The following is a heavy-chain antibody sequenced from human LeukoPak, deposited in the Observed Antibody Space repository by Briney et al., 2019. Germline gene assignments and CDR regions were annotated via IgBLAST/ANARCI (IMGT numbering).Heavy chain of an antibody. D-gene: IGHD4-11*01. CDR1: GGTFSSYT. CDR2: IIPILGIA. CDR3: ASTQVTVDGLIEH. J-gene: IGHJ5*02. V-gene: IGHV1-69*02. Sequence: SVKVSCKASGGTFSSYTISWVRQAPGQGLEWMGRIIPILGIANYAQKFQGRVTITADKSTSTAYMELSSLRSEDTGVYYCASTQVTVDGLIEHWGQGTLVTVSS.